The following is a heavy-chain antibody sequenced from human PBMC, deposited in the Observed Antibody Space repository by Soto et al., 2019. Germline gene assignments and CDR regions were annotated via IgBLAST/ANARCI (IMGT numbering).Heavy chain of an antibody. CDR2: ISSSSSTI. CDR1: GFTFSSYS. D-gene: IGHD2-2*01. J-gene: IGHJ4*02. V-gene: IGHV3-48*01. Sequence: GGSLRLSCAASGFTFSSYSMNWVRQAPGKGPEWVSYISSSSSTIYYADSVKGRFTISRDNAKNSLYLQMNSLRAEDTAVYYCARVHKYCSTSFCDLDYWGQGTLVTVSS. CDR3: ARVHKYCSTSFCDLDY.